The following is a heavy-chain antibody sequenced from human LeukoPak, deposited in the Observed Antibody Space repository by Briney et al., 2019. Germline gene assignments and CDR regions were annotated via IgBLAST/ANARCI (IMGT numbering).Heavy chain of an antibody. CDR1: GFTFSSYW. Sequence: PGGSLRLSCAASGFTFSSYWMNWARQAPGKGLEWVASINHNGNVNYYVDSVKGRFTISRDNSRQKVYLQMNSLRVEDTAMYYCAKDLGLRYGDVFVDSWGQGTLVIVSS. CDR2: INHNGNVN. V-gene: IGHV3-7*03. D-gene: IGHD5-18*01. CDR3: AKDLGLRYGDVFVDS. J-gene: IGHJ4*02.